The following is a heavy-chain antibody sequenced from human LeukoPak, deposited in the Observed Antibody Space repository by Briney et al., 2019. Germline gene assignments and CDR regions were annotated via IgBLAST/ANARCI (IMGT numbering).Heavy chain of an antibody. CDR1: GFTFSSYS. CDR3: AIKYRIGYWDDAFDI. V-gene: IGHV3-48*01. J-gene: IGHJ3*02. Sequence: PGGSLRLSCAASGFTFSSYSMNWVRQAPGKGLEWVSYISSSSSTIYYADSVKGRFTISRDNAKNSLYLQMNSLRAEDTAVYYCAIKYRIGYWDDAFDIWGQGTMVTVSS. D-gene: IGHD5-18*01. CDR2: ISSSSSTI.